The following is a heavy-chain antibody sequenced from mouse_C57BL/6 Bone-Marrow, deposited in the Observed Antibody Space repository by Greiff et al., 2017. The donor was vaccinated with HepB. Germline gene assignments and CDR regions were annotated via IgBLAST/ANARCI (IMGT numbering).Heavy chain of an antibody. CDR3: TRDGGYDYDGDAMDY. V-gene: IGHV5-9-1*02. Sequence: EVQGVESGEGLVKPGGSLKLSCAASGFTFSSYAMSWVRQTPEKRLEWVAYISSGGDYIYYADTVKGRFTISRDNARNTLYLQMSSLKSEDTAMYYCTRDGGYDYDGDAMDYWGQGTSVTVSS. CDR2: ISSGGDYI. CDR1: GFTFSSYA. J-gene: IGHJ4*01. D-gene: IGHD2-4*01.